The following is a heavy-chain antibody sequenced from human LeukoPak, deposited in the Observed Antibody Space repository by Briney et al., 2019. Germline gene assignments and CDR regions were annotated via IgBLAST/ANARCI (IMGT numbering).Heavy chain of an antibody. CDR3: ASVAGTTGTFDY. CDR1: GYTFTGFY. CDR2: INPNSGGT. D-gene: IGHD6-19*01. V-gene: IGHV1-2*02. J-gene: IGHJ4*02. Sequence: GAAVKVSCKASGYTFTGFYIHWVRQARGQGLEWVGWINPNSGGTNYAQKFQGRVTMTRDTSISTAYMELSRLRSDDTAVYYCASVAGTTGTFDYWGQGTLVTVSS.